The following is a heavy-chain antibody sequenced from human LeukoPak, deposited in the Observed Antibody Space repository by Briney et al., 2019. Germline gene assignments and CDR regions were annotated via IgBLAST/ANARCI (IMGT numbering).Heavy chain of an antibody. CDR3: ARVQWLDNWFDP. Sequence: SETLSLTCTVSGGSISSSSYYWGWIRQPPGKGLEWIGSIYYSGSTYYNPSLKSRVTISVDTSKNQFSLKLSSVTAADTAVYYCARVQWLDNWFDPWGQGTLVTVSS. D-gene: IGHD6-19*01. CDR1: GGSISSSSYY. V-gene: IGHV4-39*07. CDR2: IYYSGST. J-gene: IGHJ5*02.